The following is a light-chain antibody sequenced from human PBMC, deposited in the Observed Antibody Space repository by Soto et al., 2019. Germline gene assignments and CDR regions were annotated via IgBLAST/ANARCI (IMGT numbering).Light chain of an antibody. CDR3: QQYNGYSTE. V-gene: IGKV1-5*01. CDR1: QSISNW. J-gene: IGKJ1*01. CDR2: DAS. Sequence: DIQVTQSPSTLSASVGDRVTITCRASQSISNWLAWYQQKPGKAPKLLIYDASSLESGVPSRFSGSGSGTEFTLTISSLQHDDFATYYCQQYNGYSTEFGQETKVDIK.